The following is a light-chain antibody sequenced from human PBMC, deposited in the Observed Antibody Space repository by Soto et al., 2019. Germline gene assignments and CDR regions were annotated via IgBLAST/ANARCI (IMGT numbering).Light chain of an antibody. CDR2: DSS. V-gene: IGKV3-15*01. Sequence: DIVLTQSPATLSVSPGESASLSCRASQSVSRALAWYQHVPGQAPRLLIYDSSTRATGVPARFSGSGSGTRFTLTISSLQSEDFAVYYCQQYNSWPPTYTFGQGTKLEL. J-gene: IGKJ2*01. CDR3: QQYNSWPPTYT. CDR1: QSVSRA.